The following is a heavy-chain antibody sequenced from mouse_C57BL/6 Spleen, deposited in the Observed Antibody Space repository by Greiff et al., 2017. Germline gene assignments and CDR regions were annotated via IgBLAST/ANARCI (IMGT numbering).Heavy chain of an antibody. Sequence: VQLQQPGAELVKPGASVKLSCKASGYTFTSYWMQWVKQRPGQGLEWIGEIDPSDSYTNYNQKFKGKATLTVDTSSSTAYMQLSSLTSEDSAVYYCARRDWDGFDYWGQGTTLTVSS. V-gene: IGHV1-50*01. J-gene: IGHJ2*01. CDR3: ARRDWDGFDY. CDR1: GYTFTSYW. CDR2: IDPSDSYT. D-gene: IGHD4-1*01.